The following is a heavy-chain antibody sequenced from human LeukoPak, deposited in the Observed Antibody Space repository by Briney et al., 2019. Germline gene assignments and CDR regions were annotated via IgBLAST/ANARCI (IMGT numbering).Heavy chain of an antibody. Sequence: SETLSLTCTVSGGSISSGDYYWSWIRQPPGKGLEWIGYIYYSGSTYYNPSLKSRVTISVDTSKNQFSLKLGSVTAADTAVYYCASKRIAAAGPFDYWGQGTLVTVSS. CDR2: IYYSGST. J-gene: IGHJ4*02. D-gene: IGHD6-13*01. CDR3: ASKRIAAAGPFDY. V-gene: IGHV4-30-4*01. CDR1: GGSISSGDYY.